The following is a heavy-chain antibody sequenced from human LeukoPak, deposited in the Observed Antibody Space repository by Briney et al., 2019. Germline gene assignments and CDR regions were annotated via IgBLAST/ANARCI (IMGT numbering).Heavy chain of an antibody. V-gene: IGHV3-9*01. CDR2: ISRNSGSI. CDR1: GFSFDDYG. J-gene: IGHJ4*02. Sequence: GRSLRLSCAASGFSFDDYGMHWVRQAPGKGLEWVSGISRNSGSIDYADSVKGRFTISRDNAQNSLYLQMNSLRTEDTALYYCAKDIGPTVTSRFDYWSQGTLVTVSS. CDR3: AKDIGPTVTSRFDY. D-gene: IGHD4-17*01.